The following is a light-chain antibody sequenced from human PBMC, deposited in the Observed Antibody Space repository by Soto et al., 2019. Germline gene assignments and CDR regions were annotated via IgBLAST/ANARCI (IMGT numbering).Light chain of an antibody. CDR3: SSYTSSSMYV. CDR1: SSDVGGYNY. CDR2: EVS. V-gene: IGLV2-14*01. Sequence: ALTQPASVSGSPGQSITISCTGTSSDVGGYNYVSWYQQHPGKAPKLMIYEVSNRPSGVSNRFSGSKSGNTASLTISGLQAEDEADYYCSSYTSSSMYVFGTGTKVTVL. J-gene: IGLJ1*01.